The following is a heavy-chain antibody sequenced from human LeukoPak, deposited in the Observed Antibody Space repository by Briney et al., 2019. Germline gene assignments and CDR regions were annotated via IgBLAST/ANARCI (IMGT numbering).Heavy chain of an antibody. J-gene: IGHJ4*02. Sequence: SETLSLTCTVSGASITGHYWSWLRQPPGKGLEWVGFIYYSGTTNYNPSLKSRVTISVDTSKNQFSLTLSSVTAADTAVYYCARHLGGGIYFDYWGQGTLVTVSS. CDR2: IYYSGTT. CDR3: ARHLGGGIYFDY. CDR1: GASITGHY. D-gene: IGHD3-16*01. V-gene: IGHV4-59*08.